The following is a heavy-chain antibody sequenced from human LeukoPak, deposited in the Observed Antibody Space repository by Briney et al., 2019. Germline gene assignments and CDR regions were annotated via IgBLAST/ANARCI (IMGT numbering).Heavy chain of an antibody. J-gene: IGHJ3*02. CDR1: GFTFSSYA. CDR2: ISSNGGST. V-gene: IGHV3-64*01. CDR3: AKAGGSGYYNDAFDI. D-gene: IGHD3-22*01. Sequence: AGGSLRLSCAASGFTFSSYAMHWVRQAPGKGLEYVSAISSNGGSTYYANSVKGRFTISRDNSKNTLYLQMGSLRAEDMALYYCAKAGGSGYYNDAFDIWGQGTMVTVSS.